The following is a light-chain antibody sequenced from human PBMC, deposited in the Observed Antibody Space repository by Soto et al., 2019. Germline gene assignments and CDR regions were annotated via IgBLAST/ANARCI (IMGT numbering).Light chain of an antibody. Sequence: DIQMTQSPSTLSASVGDRVTITCRASQSISSWLAWYQQKPGKAPKLLIYKASSLASGGPSRFSGSGSGTECTLTISSLQPDEFATYYSQQDKSYSPWTVGEGTKVEIK. CDR1: QSISSW. J-gene: IGKJ1*01. CDR2: KAS. V-gene: IGKV1-5*03. CDR3: QQDKSYSPWT.